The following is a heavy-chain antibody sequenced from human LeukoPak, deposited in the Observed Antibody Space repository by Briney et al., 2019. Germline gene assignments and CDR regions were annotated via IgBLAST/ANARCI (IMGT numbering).Heavy chain of an antibody. CDR1: GYTFSTYG. V-gene: IGHV1-18*01. CDR2: ISAYNGNT. D-gene: IGHD1-1*01. Sequence: GASVKVSCKASGYTFSTYGISWVRQAPGQGLEWMGWISAYNGNTNYAQKFQGRVTMTTDTSTSTAYMELRSLRSDDTAVYYCARDLEVRNWFDPWGRGTLVTVSS. J-gene: IGHJ5*02. CDR3: ARDLEVRNWFDP.